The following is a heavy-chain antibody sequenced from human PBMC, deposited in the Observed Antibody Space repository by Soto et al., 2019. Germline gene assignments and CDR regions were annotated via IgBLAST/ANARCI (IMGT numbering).Heavy chain of an antibody. CDR1: GFTFSNYA. D-gene: IGHD3-22*01. V-gene: IGHV3-23*01. CDR2: ISGSGDST. Sequence: PGGSLRLSCAASGFTFSNYAMSWVRQAPGKGLEWVSAISGSGDSTYYAESVKGRFTISRDNSKNTLYLQMNSLGAEDTAVYYCPSPKYYEISGHYYWYSFDFWRQAILVNVS. J-gene: IGHJ4*02. CDR3: PSPKYYEISGHYYWYSFDF.